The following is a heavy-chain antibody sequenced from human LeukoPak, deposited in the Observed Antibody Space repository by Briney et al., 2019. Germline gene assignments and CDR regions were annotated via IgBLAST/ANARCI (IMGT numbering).Heavy chain of an antibody. CDR2: INHSGST. CDR3: ARVLHIRRHWFDP. CDR1: GGSFSGYY. V-gene: IGHV4-34*01. Sequence: PSETLSLTCAVYGGSFSGYYWSWIRQPPGKGLEWIGEINHSGSTNYNPSLKSRVTISVDTSKNQFSLKLSSVTAADTAVYYCARVLHIRRHWFDPWGQGTLVTDSS. J-gene: IGHJ5*02. D-gene: IGHD2-15*01.